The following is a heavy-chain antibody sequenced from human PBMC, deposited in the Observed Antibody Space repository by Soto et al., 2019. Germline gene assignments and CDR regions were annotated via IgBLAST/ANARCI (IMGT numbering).Heavy chain of an antibody. Sequence: EVQLVESGGGLVQPGGSLRLSCAASGFTFSSYAMHWVRQAPGKGLEYVSAISSNGGSTYYANSVKGRFTISRDNSKNTPYLQKGRLGAEDMAGYYWGGQWLDSYLFDYWGPGTLVTVPS. CDR1: GFTFSSYA. V-gene: IGHV3-64*01. CDR3: GGQWLDSYLFDY. J-gene: IGHJ4*02. CDR2: ISSNGGST. D-gene: IGHD6-19*01.